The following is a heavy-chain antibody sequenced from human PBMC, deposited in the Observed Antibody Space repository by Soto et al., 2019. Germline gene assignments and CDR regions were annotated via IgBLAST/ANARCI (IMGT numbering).Heavy chain of an antibody. CDR1: GFTFCVSA. CDR2: IRSQANNYAT. Sequence: EVQLVESGGGLVQPGGSLKLSCAASGFTFCVSAIHWVRQASGKGLEWVGRIRSQANNYATVYAASVKGRFTISRDDSKNTAYLHMNSLKTEDTAVYYCTSPYSSYWYEKDYRGQGTLVTVSS. CDR3: TSPYSSYWYEKDY. V-gene: IGHV3-73*01. J-gene: IGHJ4*02. D-gene: IGHD6-19*01.